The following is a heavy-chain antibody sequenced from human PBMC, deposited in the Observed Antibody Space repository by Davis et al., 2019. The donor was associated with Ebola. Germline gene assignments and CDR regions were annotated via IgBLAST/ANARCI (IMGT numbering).Heavy chain of an antibody. CDR1: GFTFSSYS. V-gene: IGHV3-21*01. CDR3: AKGKFYSGNYYEFDS. Sequence: GGSLRLSCAASGFTFSSYSMNWVRQAPGKGLEWVSSISSSSYIYYADSVKGRFTISRDNSKNTLYLQMNSLRPEDTAIYYCAKGKFYSGNYYEFDSWGQGTLVTVSS. CDR2: ISSSSYI. J-gene: IGHJ4*02. D-gene: IGHD1-26*01.